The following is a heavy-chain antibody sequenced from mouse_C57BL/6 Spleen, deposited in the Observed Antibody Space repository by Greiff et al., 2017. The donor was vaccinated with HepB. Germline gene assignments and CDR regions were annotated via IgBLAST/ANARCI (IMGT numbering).Heavy chain of an antibody. CDR2: ISSGSSTI. Sequence: DVKLVESGGGLVKPGGSLKLSCAASGFTFSDYGMHWVRQAPEKGLEWVAYISSGSSTIYYADTVKGRFTISRDNAKNTLFLQMTSLRSEDTAMYYCARSYGSSPWYFDVWGTGTTVTVSS. J-gene: IGHJ1*03. D-gene: IGHD1-1*01. V-gene: IGHV5-17*01. CDR1: GFTFSDYG. CDR3: ARSYGSSPWYFDV.